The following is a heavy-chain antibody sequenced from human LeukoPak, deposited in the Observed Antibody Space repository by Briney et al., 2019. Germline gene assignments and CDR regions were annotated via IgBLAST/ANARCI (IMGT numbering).Heavy chain of an antibody. CDR1: GYTFTSYG. Sequence: ASGKVSCQASGYTFTSYGISWVRQAPGHWLEWIGWINADNGNTNHAQTREGRVTLTTDTSTSPAYMGLRCLRSDDTAVYLRASRHSNSTYSYYYMDVRGKATTATVPS. V-gene: IGHV1-18*01. CDR3: ASRHSNSTYSYYYMDV. D-gene: IGHD4-11*01. CDR2: INADNGNT. J-gene: IGHJ6*03.